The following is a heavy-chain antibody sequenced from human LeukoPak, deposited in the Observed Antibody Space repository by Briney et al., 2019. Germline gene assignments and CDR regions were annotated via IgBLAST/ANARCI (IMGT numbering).Heavy chain of an antibody. CDR2: IYYSGST. Sequence: PSETLSLTCTVSGGSISSYYWSWIRQPPGKGLEWIGYIYYSGSTNYNPSLKSRVTISVDTSKNQFSLKLSSVTAADTAVYYCASSLKYYYDSSGYFADNYNYYYYGMDVWGQGTTVTVSS. V-gene: IGHV4-59*01. D-gene: IGHD3-22*01. CDR3: ASSLKYYYDSSGYFADNYNYYYYGMDV. J-gene: IGHJ6*02. CDR1: GGSISSYY.